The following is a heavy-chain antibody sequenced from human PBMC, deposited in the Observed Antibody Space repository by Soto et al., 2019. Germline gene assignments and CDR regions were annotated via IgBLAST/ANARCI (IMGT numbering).Heavy chain of an antibody. CDR1: GGSISSGGYY. D-gene: IGHD2-21*02. V-gene: IGHV4-31*03. CDR3: AREGGLAYCGGDCSNWYFDL. Sequence: QVQLQESGPGLVRPSQTLSLTCTVSGGSISSGGYYWSWIRQHPGKGLGWIGYINYSGSTHYNPSLKSRVTISVDTSKNQFSVKLSSVTAADTAVYYCAREGGLAYCGGDCSNWYFDLWGRGTLVTVSS. CDR2: INYSGST. J-gene: IGHJ2*01.